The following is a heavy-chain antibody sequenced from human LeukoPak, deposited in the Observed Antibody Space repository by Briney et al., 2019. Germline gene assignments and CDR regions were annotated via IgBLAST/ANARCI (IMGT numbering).Heavy chain of an antibody. CDR2: ISYDGSNK. V-gene: IGHV3-30-3*01. Sequence: GALRLSCAASGFTFSSYAMHWVRQAPGKGLEWVAVISYDGSNKYYADSVKGRFTISRDNSKNTLYLQMNSLRAEDTAVYYCAKDRYFWSGVVNYMDVWGKGTTVTVSS. CDR1: GFTFSSYA. J-gene: IGHJ6*03. D-gene: IGHD3-3*01. CDR3: AKDRYFWSGVVNYMDV.